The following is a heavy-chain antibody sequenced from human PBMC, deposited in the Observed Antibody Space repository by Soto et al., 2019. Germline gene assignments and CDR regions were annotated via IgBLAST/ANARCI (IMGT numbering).Heavy chain of an antibody. Sequence: GGSLRLSCAASGFTVSSNYMSWVRQAPGKGLEWVSVIYSGGSTYYADSVKGRFTISRDNSKNTLYLQMNSLRAEDTAVYYCAREDGYRGGDAFDIWGQGTMVTVS. CDR3: AREDGYRGGDAFDI. D-gene: IGHD5-12*01. V-gene: IGHV3-66*01. CDR2: IYSGGST. CDR1: GFTVSSNY. J-gene: IGHJ3*02.